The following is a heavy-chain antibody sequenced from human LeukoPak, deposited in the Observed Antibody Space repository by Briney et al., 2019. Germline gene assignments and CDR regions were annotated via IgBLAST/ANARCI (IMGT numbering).Heavy chain of an antibody. V-gene: IGHV4-34*01. CDR1: VGSFSGYY. CDR3: ARGNGRSGRGKYYYYYYMDV. Sequence: PSETLSLTCAVYVGSFSGYYWSWIRQPPGKGLEWIGEINHSGSTNYNPSLKSRVTISVDTSKNQFSLKLSSVTAADTAVYYCARGNGRSGRGKYYYYYYMDVWGKGTTVTVSS. J-gene: IGHJ6*03. CDR2: INHSGST.